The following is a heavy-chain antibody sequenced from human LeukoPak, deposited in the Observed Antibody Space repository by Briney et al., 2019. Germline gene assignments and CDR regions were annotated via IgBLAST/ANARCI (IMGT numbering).Heavy chain of an antibody. CDR1: GFTFSSYG. V-gene: IGHV3-30*03. D-gene: IGHD4/OR15-4a*01. CDR2: ISYDGSNK. J-gene: IGHJ4*02. CDR3: ARDPGAFPYFFDC. Sequence: GGSLRLSCAASGFTFSSYGMHWVRQAPGKGLEWVAVISYDGSNKYYADSVKGRFTISRDNSKNTLYLQMNSLRVEDTAVYFCARDPGAFPYFFDCWGQGTLVTVSS.